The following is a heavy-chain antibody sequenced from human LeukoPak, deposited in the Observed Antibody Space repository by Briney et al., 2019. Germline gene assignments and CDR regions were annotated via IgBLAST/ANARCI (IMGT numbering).Heavy chain of an antibody. J-gene: IGHJ3*02. Sequence: GGSLRLSCAVSGFTFDDYGMSWVRQAPGKGLEWVSGINWNGGSTGYADSVKGRFTISRDNAKNSLYLQMNSLRAEDTALYYCARDTAGTEAFDIWGQGTMVTVSS. CDR3: ARDTAGTEAFDI. D-gene: IGHD6-13*01. CDR1: GFTFDDYG. CDR2: INWNGGST. V-gene: IGHV3-20*04.